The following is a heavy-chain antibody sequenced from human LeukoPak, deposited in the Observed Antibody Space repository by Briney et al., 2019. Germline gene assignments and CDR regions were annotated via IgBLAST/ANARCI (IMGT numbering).Heavy chain of an antibody. CDR3: ARDRVDIVGADYYMDV. V-gene: IGHV3-30*03. CDR2: ISYDGSNK. D-gene: IGHD1-26*01. J-gene: IGHJ6*03. CDR1: GFTFSTFG. Sequence: GGSLRLSCAASGFTFSTFGMHWVRQAPGKGLEWVAVISYDGSNKYYADSVKGRFTISRDNSKNTLYLQMNSLRAEDTAVYYCARDRVDIVGADYYMDVWGKGTTVTVSS.